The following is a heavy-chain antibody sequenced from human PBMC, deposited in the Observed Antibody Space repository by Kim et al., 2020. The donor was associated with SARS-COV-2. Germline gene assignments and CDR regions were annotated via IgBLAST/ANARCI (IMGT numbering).Heavy chain of an antibody. CDR2: INHSGST. D-gene: IGHD2-15*01. V-gene: IGHV4-34*01. CDR3: ARAPPHLVYGLYV. J-gene: IGHJ6*02. CDR1: GGSFSGYY. Sequence: SETLSLTCAVYGGSFSGYYWSWIRQPPGKGLEWIGEINHSGSTNYNPSLKSRVTISVDTSKNQFSLKLSSLTAADTAVYYCARAPPHLVYGLYVWGQGTTVTVS.